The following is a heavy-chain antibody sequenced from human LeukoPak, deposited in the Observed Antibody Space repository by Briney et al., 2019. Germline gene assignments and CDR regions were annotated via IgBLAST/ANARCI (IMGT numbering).Heavy chain of an antibody. J-gene: IGHJ4*02. D-gene: IGHD4-11*01. CDR2: ISYSGST. CDR1: GASISNYY. CDR3: ARHSLHSNYATGGIDY. Sequence: SETLSLTCTVSGASISNYYWSWIRQPPGKGLEWIGYISYSGSTSYNSSLKSRVTISVDTSKNQFSLKLASVTAADTAVYYCARHSLHSNYATGGIDYWGQGTLITVSS. V-gene: IGHV4-59*08.